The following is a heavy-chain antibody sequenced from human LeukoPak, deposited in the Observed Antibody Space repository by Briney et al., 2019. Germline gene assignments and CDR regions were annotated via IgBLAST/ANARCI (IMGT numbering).Heavy chain of an antibody. CDR3: ARVSDPGGYYYYYYMDV. J-gene: IGHJ6*03. V-gene: IGHV4-39*01. CDR1: SASINSSPYF. Sequence: SETLSLTCTVSSASINSSPYFWAWLRQSPGKGLEWIGTFSYNGITYYNPSLKSRVTISVDMSKNQFSLKLNSVTAADTAVYYCARVSDPGGYYYYYYMDVWGKGTTVTVSS. CDR2: FSYNGIT. D-gene: IGHD3-16*01.